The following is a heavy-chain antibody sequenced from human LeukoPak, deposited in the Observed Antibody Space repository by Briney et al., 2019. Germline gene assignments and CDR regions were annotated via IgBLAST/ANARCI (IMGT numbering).Heavy chain of an antibody. Sequence: SETLSLTCTVSGGSISSYYWSWIRQPPGKGLEWIGYIYYSGSTNYNPSLKSRVTISVDTSKNQFSLKLSSVTAADTAVYYCARGRDGHNNYYYYYMDVWGKGTTVTISS. V-gene: IGHV4-59*01. CDR2: IYYSGST. CDR1: GGSISSYY. CDR3: ARGRDGHNNYYYYYMDV. D-gene: IGHD5-24*01. J-gene: IGHJ6*03.